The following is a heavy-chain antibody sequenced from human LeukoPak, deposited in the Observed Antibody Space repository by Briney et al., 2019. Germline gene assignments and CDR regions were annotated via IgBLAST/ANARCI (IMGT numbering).Heavy chain of an antibody. CDR2: ISYDGSNK. J-gene: IGHJ6*02. Sequence: QPGRSLRPSCAASGFTFSSYGMHWVRQAPGKGLEWVAVISYDGSNKYYADSVKGRFTISRDNSKNTLYLQMNSLRAEDTAVYYCAKDGMDVWGQGTTVTVSS. CDR1: GFTFSSYG. V-gene: IGHV3-30*18. CDR3: AKDGMDV.